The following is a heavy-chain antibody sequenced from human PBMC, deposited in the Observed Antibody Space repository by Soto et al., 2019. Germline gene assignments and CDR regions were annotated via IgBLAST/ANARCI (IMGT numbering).Heavy chain of an antibody. Sequence: PDGCLRLPCAASGCTYTDYPLHWVRQAPGKGQERVAIVSYDGSNRYFADSVKGRFFISRDNPKSTLYLQMNSLTTEDTAVYFCARDIALAGSRYLDDWGLGTLVTVSP. CDR2: VSYDGSNR. D-gene: IGHD6-19*01. J-gene: IGHJ4*02. CDR1: GCTYTDYP. CDR3: ARDIALAGSRYLDD. V-gene: IGHV3-30-3*01.